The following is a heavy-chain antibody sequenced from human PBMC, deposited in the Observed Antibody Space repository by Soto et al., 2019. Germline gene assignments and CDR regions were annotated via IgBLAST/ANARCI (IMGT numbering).Heavy chain of an antibody. Sequence: ASVKASCKASGYTFTIYGISWVRQAPGQRLEWMGWINAGNGNTKYSQKFQGRVTITRDTSASTAYMELSSLRSEDTAVYYCARAVAVPADFDYWGQGTLVTVSS. CDR2: INAGNGNT. V-gene: IGHV1-3*01. D-gene: IGHD6-19*01. CDR1: GYTFTIYG. J-gene: IGHJ4*02. CDR3: ARAVAVPADFDY.